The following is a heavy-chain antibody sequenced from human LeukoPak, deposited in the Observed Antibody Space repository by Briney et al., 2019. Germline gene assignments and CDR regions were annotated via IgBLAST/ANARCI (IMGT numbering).Heavy chain of an antibody. V-gene: IGHV4-34*01. CDR1: DESFSGYLSDSY. CDR2: IDRHGNT. D-gene: IGHD3-16*01. CDR3: ARRGGGNYPYYFDY. Sequence: SETLSLTCAIYDESFSGYLSDSYWSWVRRPPGKGLEWIGEIDRHGNTNYSPSLKSRVTISIQTSNSHFSLNLNSLTEAHTAVYCCARRGGGNYPYYFDYWGRGTPVTVSS. J-gene: IGHJ4*02.